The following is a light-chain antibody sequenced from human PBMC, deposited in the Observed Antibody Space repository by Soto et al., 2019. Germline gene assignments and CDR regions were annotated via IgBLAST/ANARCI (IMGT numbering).Light chain of an antibody. Sequence: QSALTQPPSASGTPGQRVTISCSGSSSNIGSNPVNWYQQLPGTAPKLLIYSNNQRPSGVPDRFSGSKSGTSASLAISALQSEDEDDYYCAAWDSSKNANLLFGGGTKLTVL. V-gene: IGLV1-44*01. CDR3: AAWDSSKNANLL. J-gene: IGLJ2*01. CDR1: SSNIGSNP. CDR2: SNN.